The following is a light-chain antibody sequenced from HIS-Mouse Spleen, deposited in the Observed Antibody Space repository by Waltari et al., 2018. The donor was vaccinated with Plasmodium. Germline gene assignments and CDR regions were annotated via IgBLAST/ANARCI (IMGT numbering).Light chain of an antibody. J-gene: IGKJ2*01. CDR2: KAS. CDR3: QQYNSYSYT. Sequence: DIQMTQSPSTLSASVGDRVTITCLASQSISSWLAWYHHKPGKAPNLLIYKASSLESGVPSRFSGSGSGTEFTLTISSLQPDDFATYYCQQYNSYSYTFGQGTKLEIK. V-gene: IGKV1-5*03. CDR1: QSISSW.